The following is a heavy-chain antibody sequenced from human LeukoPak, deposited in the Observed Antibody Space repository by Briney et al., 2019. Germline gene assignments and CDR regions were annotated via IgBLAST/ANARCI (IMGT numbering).Heavy chain of an antibody. J-gene: IGHJ4*02. CDR1: GGSFSGYY. D-gene: IGHD3-16*02. CDR3: ARVGAFGGVIVIKSRYFDY. CDR2: INHSGST. V-gene: IGHV4-34*01. Sequence: PSETLSLTCAVYGGSFSGYYWSWIRQPPGKGLEWIGEINHSGSTNHNPSLKSRVTISVDTSKNQFSLKLSSVTAADTAVYYCARVGAFGGVIVIKSRYFDYWGQGTLVTVSS.